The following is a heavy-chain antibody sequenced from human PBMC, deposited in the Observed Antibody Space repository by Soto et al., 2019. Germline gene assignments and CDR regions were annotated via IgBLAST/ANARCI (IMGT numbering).Heavy chain of an antibody. V-gene: IGHV3-23*01. CDR1: GFTFSSYA. CDR3: AKPARGWDSETDY. J-gene: IGHJ4*02. CDR2: ISGSGGSK. D-gene: IGHD6-19*01. Sequence: EVQLLESGGGLVQPGGSLRLSCAASGFTFSSYAMSWVRQAPGKGLEWVSAISGSGGSKYYADSVKGRFTISRKNSKNTLYLQMNSRRAEDTAVYYCAKPARGWDSETDYWGQGTLVTVSS.